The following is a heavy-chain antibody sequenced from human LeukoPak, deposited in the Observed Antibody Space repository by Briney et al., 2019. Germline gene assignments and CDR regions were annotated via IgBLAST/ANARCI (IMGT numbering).Heavy chain of an antibody. J-gene: IGHJ3*02. CDR3: ARVSVYGCSSTTCLVLDI. CDR1: GYTFTGHY. CDR2: INPNSGGT. Sequence: ASVTVSCKASGYTFTGHYIHWVRQAPGQGLEWMGWINPNSGGTNYAQKFQGRVTMTRDTSISTAYMELSRLRSDDTAVYYCARVSVYGCSSTTCLVLDIWGQGTMVTVSS. V-gene: IGHV1-2*02. D-gene: IGHD2-2*01.